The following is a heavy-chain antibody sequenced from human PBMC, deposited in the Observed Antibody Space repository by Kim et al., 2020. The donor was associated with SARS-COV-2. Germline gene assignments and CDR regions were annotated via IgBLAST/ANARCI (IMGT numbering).Heavy chain of an antibody. V-gene: IGHV3-49*04. CDR3: TRAGGSSWSQAPYYYYYYMDV. CDR2: IRSKAYGGTT. CDR1: GFTFGDYA. Sequence: GGSLRLSCTASGFTFGDYAMSWVRQAPGKGLEWVGFIRSKAYGGTTEYAASVKGRFTISRDDSKSIAYLQMNSLKTEDTAVYYCTRAGGSSWSQAPYYYYYYMDVWGKGTTVTVSS. J-gene: IGHJ6*03. D-gene: IGHD6-6*01.